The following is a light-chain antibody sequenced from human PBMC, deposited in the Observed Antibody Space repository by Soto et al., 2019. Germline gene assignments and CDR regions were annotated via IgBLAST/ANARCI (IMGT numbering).Light chain of an antibody. CDR3: ETWDSNTRV. CDR2: LEGSGSN. Sequence: QLVLTQSSSASASLGSSVKLTCTLSSGHSSYIIAWHQQQPGKAPRYLMKLEGSGSNNKGSGVPDRSSGSSSGADRYLTISNLQFEDEADYYCETWDSNTRVFGGGTKLTVL. J-gene: IGLJ3*02. V-gene: IGLV4-60*02. CDR1: SGHSSYI.